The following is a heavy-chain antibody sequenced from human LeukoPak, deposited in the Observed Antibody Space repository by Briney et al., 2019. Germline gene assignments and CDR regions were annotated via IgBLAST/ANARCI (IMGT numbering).Heavy chain of an antibody. V-gene: IGHV4-39*07. D-gene: IGHD1-26*01. CDR3: ARDSGSYDAFDI. Sequence: PSETLSLTCTVSGDSISTSYYYWGWIRQPPGTGLEWIGSIHYSGSTNYNPSLKSRVTISVDTSKNQFSLKLSSVTAADTAVYYCARDSGSYDAFDIWGQGTMVTVSS. CDR2: IHYSGST. J-gene: IGHJ3*02. CDR1: GDSISTSYYY.